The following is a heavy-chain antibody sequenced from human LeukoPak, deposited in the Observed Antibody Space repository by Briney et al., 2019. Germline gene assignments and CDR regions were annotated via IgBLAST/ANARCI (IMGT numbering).Heavy chain of an antibody. CDR2: ISGGAGST. J-gene: IGHJ4*02. V-gene: IGHV3-23*01. CDR1: GFTLSTSG. Sequence: GGSLRLSCAASGFTLSTSGMSWVRQAPGRGLEWVSFISGGAGSTNYADSVKGRFTMSRDTAKGTLYLQMNSLRDDDTATYYCAKGRGSTSIYVYWGQGTLVTVSS. CDR3: AKGRGSTSIYVY. D-gene: IGHD2-2*01.